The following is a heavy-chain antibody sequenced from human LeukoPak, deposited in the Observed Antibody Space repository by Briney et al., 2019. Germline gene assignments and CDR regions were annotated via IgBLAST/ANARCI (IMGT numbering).Heavy chain of an antibody. J-gene: IGHJ4*02. Sequence: KGGESLKISCKGSGYSFTNYWIGWVRQMPGKGLEWMGIIDPGDSDTRYSPSFQGQVTISADKSISTAYLQWSSLKASDTAMYYCARRDSAWTIIDYWGQGTLVTVSS. CDR3: ARRDSAWTIIDY. CDR1: GYSFTNYW. D-gene: IGHD6-19*01. CDR2: IDPGDSDT. V-gene: IGHV5-51*01.